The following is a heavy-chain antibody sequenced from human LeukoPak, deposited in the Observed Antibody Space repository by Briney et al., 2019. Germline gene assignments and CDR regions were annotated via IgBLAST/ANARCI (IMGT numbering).Heavy chain of an antibody. Sequence: ASVKVSCKASGYTFTGYYMHWVRQAPGQGLEWMGWINPNSGGTNYAQKFQGRVTMTRDTSISTAYMELSRLRSDDTAVYYCARGTGGRVATISYYYYGLDVWGQGTTVTVSS. CDR2: INPNSGGT. CDR3: ARGTGGRVATISYYYYGLDV. J-gene: IGHJ6*02. V-gene: IGHV1-2*02. CDR1: GYTFTGYY. D-gene: IGHD5-12*01.